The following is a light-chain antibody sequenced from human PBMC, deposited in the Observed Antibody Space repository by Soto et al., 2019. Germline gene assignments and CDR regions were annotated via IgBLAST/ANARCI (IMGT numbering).Light chain of an antibody. CDR1: QSILFSSDNENY. J-gene: IGKJ1*01. CDR3: QQYYSIPPT. Sequence: DIVMTQSPDSLAVSLGERATINCKSSQSILFSSDNENYLAWYQQKPGQPPKLLIYWASARESGVPDRFSGGGSGTDFTLTISSLQAEDVAVYYCQQYYSIPPTFGHGTKVEI. V-gene: IGKV4-1*01. CDR2: WAS.